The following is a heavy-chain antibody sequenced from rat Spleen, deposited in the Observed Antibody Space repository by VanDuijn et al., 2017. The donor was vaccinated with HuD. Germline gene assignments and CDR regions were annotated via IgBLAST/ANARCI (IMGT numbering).Heavy chain of an antibody. CDR1: GFTFSDYN. V-gene: IGHV5-22*01. CDR3: TRHNSGYFDD. J-gene: IGHJ2*01. Sequence: EVQLVESGGGLVQPGRSLKLSCAASGFTFSDYNMAWVCQAPKKGLEWVASISYEGSSTYYGDSVKGRFTISRDNTKRTLYLQMDSLRSEDTATYYCTRHNSGYFDDWGQGVMVTVSS. D-gene: IGHD4-3*01. CDR2: ISYEGSST.